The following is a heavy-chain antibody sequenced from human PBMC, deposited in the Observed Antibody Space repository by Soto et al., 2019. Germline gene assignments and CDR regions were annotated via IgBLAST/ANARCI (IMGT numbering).Heavy chain of an antibody. J-gene: IGHJ5*02. V-gene: IGHV4-30-4*01. CDR1: GGSISSGDYY. Sequence: PSETLSLTCTVSGGSISSGDYYWSWIRQPPGKGLEWIGYIYNSGSAYYNPSLKSRVTMSVDTSKNQFSLKLSSVTAADTAMFYCARASNYTWFDPWGQGTLVTVSS. CDR2: IYNSGSA. D-gene: IGHD4-4*01. CDR3: ARASNYTWFDP.